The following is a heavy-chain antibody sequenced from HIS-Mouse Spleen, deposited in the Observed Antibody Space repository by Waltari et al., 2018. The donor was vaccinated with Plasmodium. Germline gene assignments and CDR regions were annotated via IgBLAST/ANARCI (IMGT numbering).Heavy chain of an antibody. V-gene: IGHV4-34*01. CDR2: INHSGST. CDR3: ARGPGYSSGWYYFDY. D-gene: IGHD6-19*01. CDR1: GGSFSGYY. Sequence: QVQLQQWGAGLLKPSATLSLTCAVYGGSFSGYYWSWIRQPPGKGREWIGEINHSGSTNYNPSLKSRVTISVDTSKNQFSLKLSSVTAADTAVYYCARGPGYSSGWYYFDYWGQGTLVTVSS. J-gene: IGHJ4*02.